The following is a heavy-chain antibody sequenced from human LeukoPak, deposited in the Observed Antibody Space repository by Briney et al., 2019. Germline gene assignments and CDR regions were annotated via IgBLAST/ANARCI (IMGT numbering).Heavy chain of an antibody. Sequence: SETLSLTCTVSGGSISSHYWSWSRQPPGKGLEWIGYIYYSGSTNYNPSLKSRVTISVDTSKRQCSLKLSSVTAADTAVYYCARDRRELPYYFDYWGQGTLVTVSS. V-gene: IGHV4-59*11. J-gene: IGHJ4*02. D-gene: IGHD1-26*01. CDR3: ARDRRELPYYFDY. CDR2: IYYSGST. CDR1: GGSISSHY.